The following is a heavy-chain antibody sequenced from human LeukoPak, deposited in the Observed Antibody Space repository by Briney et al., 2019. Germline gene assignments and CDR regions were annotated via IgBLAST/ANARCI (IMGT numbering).Heavy chain of an antibody. CDR1: GYTFTGYY. V-gene: IGHV1-2*02. CDR3: ATGLGYCSSTSCPDY. D-gene: IGHD2-2*01. CDR2: INPNSGGT. J-gene: IGHJ4*02. Sequence: RASVNVSCKASGYTFTGYYMHWVRQAPGQGLEWMGWINPNSGGTNYAQKFQGRVTMTRDTSISTAYMELSRLRSDDTAVYYCATGLGYCSSTSCPDYWGQGTLVTVSS.